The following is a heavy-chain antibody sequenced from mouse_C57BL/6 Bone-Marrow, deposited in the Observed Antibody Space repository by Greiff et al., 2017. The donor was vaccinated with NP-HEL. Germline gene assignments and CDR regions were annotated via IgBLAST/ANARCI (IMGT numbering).Heavy chain of an antibody. V-gene: IGHV10-1*01. J-gene: IGHJ1*03. CDR3: VGTVVAPYRYFDV. D-gene: IGHD1-1*01. CDR1: GFSFNTYA. CDR2: IRSKSNNYAT. Sequence: EVQWVESGGGLVQPKGSLKLSCAASGFSFNTYAMNWVRQAPGKGLEWVARIRSKSNNYATYYADSVKDRFTISRDDSESMLYLQMNNLKTEDTAMYYCVGTVVAPYRYFDVWGTGTTVTVSS.